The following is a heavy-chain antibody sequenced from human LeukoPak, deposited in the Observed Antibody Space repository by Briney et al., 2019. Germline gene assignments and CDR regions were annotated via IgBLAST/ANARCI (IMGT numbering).Heavy chain of an antibody. Sequence: GASVKVSCKASGYTFTGYYMHWVRQAPGQGLEWMGWINPNSGGTNYAQKFQGRVTMTRDTSISTAYMELSRLRSDDTAVYYCARDRWFGELSYGMDVWGQGTTVTVSS. CDR1: GYTFTGYY. D-gene: IGHD3-10*01. CDR2: INPNSGGT. J-gene: IGHJ6*02. CDR3: ARDRWFGELSYGMDV. V-gene: IGHV1-2*02.